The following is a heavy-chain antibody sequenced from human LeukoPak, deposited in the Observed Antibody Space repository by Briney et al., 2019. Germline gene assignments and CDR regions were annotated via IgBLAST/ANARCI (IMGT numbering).Heavy chain of an antibody. D-gene: IGHD4-17*01. Sequence: GGSLRLSCAASGFTVSSNYMSWVRQAPGKGLEWVSVIYSGGSTYYADSVKGRFTISRDNSKNTLYLQMNSLRAEDTAVYYCARAGDYAFADTKGIDAFDIWGQGTMVTVSS. CDR2: IYSGGST. V-gene: IGHV3-53*01. J-gene: IGHJ3*02. CDR1: GFTVSSNY. CDR3: ARAGDYAFADTKGIDAFDI.